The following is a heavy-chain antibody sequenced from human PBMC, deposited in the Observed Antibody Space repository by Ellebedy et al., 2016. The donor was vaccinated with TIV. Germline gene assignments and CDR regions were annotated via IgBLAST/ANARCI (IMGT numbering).Heavy chain of an antibody. Sequence: PGGSLRLSCAASGFTFSSYAMHWIRQAPGKGLEWWAVISYDGSNNHYADSVKGRFTVARDNSKSTLYLQMSSLRPDDSPVYYCASATRMGASNYIDFWGQGALVIVS. J-gene: IGHJ4*02. D-gene: IGHD1-26*01. CDR1: GFTFSSYA. CDR2: ISYDGSNN. CDR3: ASATRMGASNYIDF. V-gene: IGHV3-30*15.